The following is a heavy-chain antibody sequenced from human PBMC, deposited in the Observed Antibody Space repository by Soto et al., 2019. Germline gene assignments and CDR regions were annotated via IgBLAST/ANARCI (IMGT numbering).Heavy chain of an antibody. CDR1: GGTFSNYA. V-gene: IGHV1-69*13. Sequence: GASVKVSCKASGGTFSNYAITWVRQAPGQGLEWMGGIIPIFGTTNYAQKFQARVTITADESTSTAYMELSSLGSEDTAVYYCVLELRDYYYYYGMDVWGQGTTVTVSS. CDR3: VLELRDYYYYYGMDV. J-gene: IGHJ6*02. CDR2: IIPIFGTT. D-gene: IGHD1-7*01.